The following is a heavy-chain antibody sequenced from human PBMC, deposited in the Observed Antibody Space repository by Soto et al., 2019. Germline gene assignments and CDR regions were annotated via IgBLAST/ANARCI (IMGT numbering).Heavy chain of an antibody. Sequence: EVQVVESGGGLVQPGGSLRLSCAASGFTFSSHAMQWVRQVTGKGLEWVSGIDYAGDTKYSASVKGRFTISSENAKNSLHLQMNSLRVEDTAGYYCVRGGVWGVSWNWFDTWGQGTLVTVSS. CDR2: IDYAGDT. V-gene: IGHV3-13*01. J-gene: IGHJ5*02. CDR3: VRGGVWGVSWNWFDT. CDR1: GFTFSSHA. D-gene: IGHD3-10*01.